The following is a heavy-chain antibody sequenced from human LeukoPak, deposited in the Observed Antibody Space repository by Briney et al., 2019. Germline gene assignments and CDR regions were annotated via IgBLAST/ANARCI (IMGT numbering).Heavy chain of an antibody. V-gene: IGHV3-23*01. Sequence: GGSLRLSCAASGFTFNDYAMSWVRQAPGKGLEWVSGISGSGRITYYADSVKGRLTISRDNSKNTLYLQMNSLRGEDTAIYFCAKEITGWCAYWGQGTLVTVSS. CDR2: ISGSGRIT. CDR3: AKEITGWCAY. CDR1: GFTFNDYA. J-gene: IGHJ4*02. D-gene: IGHD6-19*01.